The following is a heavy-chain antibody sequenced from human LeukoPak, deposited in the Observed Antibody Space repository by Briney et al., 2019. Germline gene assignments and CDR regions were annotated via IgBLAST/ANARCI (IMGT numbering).Heavy chain of an antibody. Sequence: GGSLRLSCAVSGFSFSSRLMHWVRQAPGKGLVWVALIKDDGTTNYADSVRGRFTASRDDAMNTVYLQMSSLRADDTAVYYCHPLSYVSNWGQGTLVTVSA. D-gene: IGHD3-22*01. CDR3: HPLSYVSN. CDR2: IKDDGTT. V-gene: IGHV3-74*01. J-gene: IGHJ4*02. CDR1: GFSFSSRL.